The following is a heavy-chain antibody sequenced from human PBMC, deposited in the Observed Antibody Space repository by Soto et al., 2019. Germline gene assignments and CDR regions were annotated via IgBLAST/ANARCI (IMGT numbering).Heavy chain of an antibody. CDR3: ARVLRFLEWFLDV. D-gene: IGHD3-3*01. CDR2: IYYSGST. CDR1: GGSISSSSYY. J-gene: IGHJ6*02. Sequence: QLQLQESGPGLVKPSETLSLTCTVSGGSISSSSYYWGWIRQPPGKGLEWIGSIYYSGSTYYNPSLKRRVTISVDTSKNQFSLKLSSVTAADTAVYYCARVLRFLEWFLDVWGQGTTVTVSS. V-gene: IGHV4-39*01.